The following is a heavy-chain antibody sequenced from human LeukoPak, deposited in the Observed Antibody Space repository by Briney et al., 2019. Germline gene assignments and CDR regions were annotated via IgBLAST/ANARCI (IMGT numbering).Heavy chain of an antibody. J-gene: IGHJ6*02. CDR3: ARGLSYYYGSGSQAYYYYYGMDV. Sequence: SETLSLTCTVSGGSISSYYWSWIRQPPGKGLEWIGYIYYSGSTNYNPSLKSRVTISVDTSKNQFSLKLSSVTAADTAVYYCARGLSYYYGSGSQAYYYYYGMDVWGQGTTVTVSS. D-gene: IGHD3-10*01. V-gene: IGHV4-59*08. CDR1: GGSISSYY. CDR2: IYYSGST.